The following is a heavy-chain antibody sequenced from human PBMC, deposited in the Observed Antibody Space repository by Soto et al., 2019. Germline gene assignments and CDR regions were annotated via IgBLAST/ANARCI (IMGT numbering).Heavy chain of an antibody. CDR3: ARASAGQELRYFDWLLLNWFDP. Sequence: SETLSLTCTVSGGSISSGGYYWSWIRQHPGKGLEWIGYIYYSGSTYYNPSLKSRVTISVDTSKNQFSLKLSSVTAADTAVYYCARASAGQELRYFDWLLLNWFDPWGQGTLVTVSS. V-gene: IGHV4-31*03. CDR2: IYYSGST. J-gene: IGHJ5*02. D-gene: IGHD3-9*01. CDR1: GGSISSGGYY.